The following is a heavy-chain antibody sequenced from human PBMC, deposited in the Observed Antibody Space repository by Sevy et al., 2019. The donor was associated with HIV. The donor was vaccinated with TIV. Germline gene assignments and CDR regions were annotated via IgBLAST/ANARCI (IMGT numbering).Heavy chain of an antibody. CDR1: GYIFSNSW. J-gene: IGHJ3*02. Sequence: GESLKISCKGSGYIFSNSWIGWVRQMPGKGLEWMGVIYPGDSDTRYSPSFQGQVTISADKSSSTAYLQWSSLKASDTAMFYCARLVYSGWNAFDIWGQGTMVTVSS. CDR3: ARLVYSGWNAFDI. CDR2: IYPGDSDT. V-gene: IGHV5-51*01. D-gene: IGHD6-13*01.